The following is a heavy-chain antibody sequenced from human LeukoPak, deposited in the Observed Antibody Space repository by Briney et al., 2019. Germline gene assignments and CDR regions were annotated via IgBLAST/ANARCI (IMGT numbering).Heavy chain of an antibody. V-gene: IGHV1-8*01. CDR2: MNPNSGNT. Sequence: IXWVRQATGQGLEWMGWMNPNSGNTGYAQKFQGRVTMTRNTSISTAYMELSSLRSEDTAVYYCARFGSSWVDYWGQGTLVTVSS. CDR3: ARFGSSWVDY. D-gene: IGHD6-13*01. J-gene: IGHJ4*02.